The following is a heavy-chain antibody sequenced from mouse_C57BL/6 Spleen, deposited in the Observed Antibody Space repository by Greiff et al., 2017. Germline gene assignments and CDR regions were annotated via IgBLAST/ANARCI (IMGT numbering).Heavy chain of an antibody. CDR3: ARKGLFYWYFDV. CDR1: GYTFTSYW. D-gene: IGHD6-1*01. CDR2: IDPSDSYT. J-gene: IGHJ1*03. Sequence: QVQLQQSGAELVKPGASVKLSCKASGYTFTSYWMQWVKQRPGQGLEWIGEIDPSDSYTNYNQKFKGKATLTVDTSSSTAYMQLSSLTSEDSAVYYCARKGLFYWYFDVWGTGTTVTVSS. V-gene: IGHV1-50*01.